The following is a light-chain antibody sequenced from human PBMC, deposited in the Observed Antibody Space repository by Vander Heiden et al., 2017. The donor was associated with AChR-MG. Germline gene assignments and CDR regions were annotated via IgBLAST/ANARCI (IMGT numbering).Light chain of an antibody. CDR3: QQYNSYPLT. CDR2: QAS. J-gene: IGKJ4*01. V-gene: IGKV1-5*03. CDR1: QNVGNW. Sequence: DIQMTQSPSPLSASVGDRVTITCRASQNVGNWLAWFQQKPGKAPNLLISQASTLESGVPSRFGGSGAGTEFTLTISSLQPDDLASYYCQQYNSYPLTFGGGTKVELQ.